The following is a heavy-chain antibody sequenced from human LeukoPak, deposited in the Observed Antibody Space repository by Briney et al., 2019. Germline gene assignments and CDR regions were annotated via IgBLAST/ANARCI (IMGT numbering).Heavy chain of an antibody. CDR3: ARSGYHSKGPFDY. D-gene: IGHD5-18*01. CDR1: GYTFTGYY. V-gene: IGHV1-46*01. J-gene: IGHJ4*02. CDR2: INPSCGSP. Sequence: ASVKVSCKASGYTFTGYYMHWVRQAPGQGLEWMGIINPSCGSPSYAQKFQDIVTLTRDTSTSTVYMALSSLRSDDTAVYYCARSGYHSKGPFDYWGLGTLVTVSS.